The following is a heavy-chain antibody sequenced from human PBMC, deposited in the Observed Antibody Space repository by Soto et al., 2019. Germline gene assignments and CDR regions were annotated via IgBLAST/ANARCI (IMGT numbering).Heavy chain of an antibody. V-gene: IGHV3-23*01. CDR3: AKGVGYCSSTSCLQYFQH. CDR1: GFRFSTYG. Sequence: SLRLSCAASGFRFSTYGMSWVRQAPGKGLEWVSAISGSGGSTYYADSVKGRFTISRDNSKNTLYLQMNSLRAEDTAVYYCAKGVGYCSSTSCLQYFQHWGQGTLVTVSS. D-gene: IGHD2-2*01. J-gene: IGHJ1*01. CDR2: ISGSGGST.